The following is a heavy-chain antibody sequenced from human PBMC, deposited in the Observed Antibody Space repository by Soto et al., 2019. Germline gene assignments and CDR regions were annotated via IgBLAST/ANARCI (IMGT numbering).Heavy chain of an antibody. D-gene: IGHD2-15*01. Sequence: QVRLEQSGSEVKRPGSSVKVSCKASGDILSSYGLSWVRQAPGQGLEWMGGIVPLFGAENYVQRFQGRVTITADESTNTAYMELSSLRSEDTAVYYCARDRLHHCSGGSCYSEFAHWGQGTLFIVSS. J-gene: IGHJ4*02. CDR2: IVPLFGAE. CDR1: GDILSSYG. V-gene: IGHV1-69*01. CDR3: ARDRLHHCSGGSCYSEFAH.